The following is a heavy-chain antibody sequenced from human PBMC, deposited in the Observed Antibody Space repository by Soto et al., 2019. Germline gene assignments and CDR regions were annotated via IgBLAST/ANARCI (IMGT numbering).Heavy chain of an antibody. D-gene: IGHD2-15*01. V-gene: IGHV3-23*01. CDR3: AKAIPTYLAATRIFLGY. J-gene: IGHJ4*02. CDR2: ISGSGGST. CDR1: GFPFSSYA. Sequence: GGSLRLSCAASGFPFSSYAMSWVRPAPGKGLEWVSAISGSGGSTYYADSVKGRFTISRDNSKNTLYLQMNSLRAEDTAVYYCAKAIPTYLAATRIFLGYWGQGTLVTVSS.